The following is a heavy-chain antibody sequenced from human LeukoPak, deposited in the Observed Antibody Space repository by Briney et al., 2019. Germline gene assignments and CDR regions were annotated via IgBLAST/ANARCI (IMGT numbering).Heavy chain of an antibody. CDR2: ISANGGST. CDR3: ARKALGYRLAYGDY. CDR1: GFTFSTYA. Sequence: PTGGSLRLSCAASGFTFSTYAMSWVRQAPGKGLEWVSAISANGGSTFYADSVKGRFTVSRDSSKDTLYLQMNSLRAEDTAVYFCARKALGYRLAYGDYWGQGTLVTVSS. V-gene: IGHV3-23*01. J-gene: IGHJ4*02. D-gene: IGHD5-12*01.